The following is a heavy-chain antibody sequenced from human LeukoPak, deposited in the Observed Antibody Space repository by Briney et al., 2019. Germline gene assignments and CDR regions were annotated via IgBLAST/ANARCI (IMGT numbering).Heavy chain of an antibody. Sequence: GGSLRLSCAASGFTFSSYEINWVRQAPGKGLEWVSYISSSGSTIYYADSVKGRFTVSRDNAKNSLYLQMNSLRAEDTAVYYCARDHGGSPGRVGYFDYWGQGTLVTVSS. CDR3: ARDHGGSPGRVGYFDY. D-gene: IGHD1-26*01. CDR2: ISSSGSTI. CDR1: GFTFSSYE. J-gene: IGHJ4*02. V-gene: IGHV3-48*03.